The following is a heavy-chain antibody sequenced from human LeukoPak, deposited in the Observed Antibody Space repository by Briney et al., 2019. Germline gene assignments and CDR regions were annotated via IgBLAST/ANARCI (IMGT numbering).Heavy chain of an antibody. CDR1: GYTFTSYA. CDR3: ARDNKYRDIVVVPAATTDYYYYGLDV. J-gene: IGHJ6*02. Sequence: ASVKVSCKASGYTFTSYAMHWVRQAPGQRLEWMGWINAGNGNTKYSQKFQGRVTITRDTSASTAYMELSSLRSEDTAVYYCARDNKYRDIVVVPAATTDYYYYGLDVWGQGTTVTVSS. CDR2: INAGNGNT. V-gene: IGHV1-3*01. D-gene: IGHD2-2*01.